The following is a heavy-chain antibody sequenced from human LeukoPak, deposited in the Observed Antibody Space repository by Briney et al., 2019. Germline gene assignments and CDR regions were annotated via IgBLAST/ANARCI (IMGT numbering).Heavy chain of an antibody. CDR2: LSGSGGTT. CDR3: ARGGGYGMDV. J-gene: IGHJ6*02. D-gene: IGHD3-10*01. V-gene: IGHV3-23*01. CDR1: GFXFSTYA. Sequence: GGSLRLSCAASGFXFSTYAMSWVRQAPGKGLEWVSTLSGSGGTTYYANSVKGRFTISRDNSKNTLYLQMNSLRAEDTAIYYCARGGGYGMDVWGQGTTVTVSS.